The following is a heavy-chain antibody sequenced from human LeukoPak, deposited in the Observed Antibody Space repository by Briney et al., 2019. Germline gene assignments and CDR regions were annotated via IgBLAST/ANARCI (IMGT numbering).Heavy chain of an antibody. V-gene: IGHV4-34*01. D-gene: IGHD5-18*01. CDR2: INHSGST. J-gene: IGHJ4*02. CDR1: GGSFSGYY. CDR3: ARLAMAPFDY. Sequence: SETLSLTCAVYGGSFSGYYWSWIRQPPGKGLEWIGEINHSGSTNHNPSLKSRVTISVDTSKNQFSLKLSSVTAADTAVYYCARLAMAPFDYWGQGTLVTVSS.